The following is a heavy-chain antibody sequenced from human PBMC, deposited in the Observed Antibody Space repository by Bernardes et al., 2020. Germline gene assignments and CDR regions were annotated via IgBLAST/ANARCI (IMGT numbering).Heavy chain of an antibody. CDR1: GGSISSYY. CDR2: IYYSGST. D-gene: IGHD2-2*01. CDR3: ARDKEGYCSSTSCYAGPWFDP. J-gene: IGHJ5*02. V-gene: IGHV4-59*01. Sequence: ETLSLTCTVSGGSISSYYWSWIRQPPGKGLEWIGYIYYSGSTNYNPSLKSRVTISVDTSKNQFSLKLSSVTAADTAVYYCARDKEGYCSSTSCYAGPWFDPGGQGTLVTVSS.